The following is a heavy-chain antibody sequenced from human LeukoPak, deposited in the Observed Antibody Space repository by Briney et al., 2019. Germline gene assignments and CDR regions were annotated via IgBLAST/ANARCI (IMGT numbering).Heavy chain of an antibody. Sequence: PSEALSLTCTVSGCSISSYYWSWIRQPPGKGLEWIGYVYASGSTNYNPSLKSRVAMSIDTSKNQFSLNLSSVTAADTAVYYCARQTRYCSSTSCYNWFDPWGQGTLVTVSS. J-gene: IGHJ5*02. CDR1: GCSISSYY. V-gene: IGHV4-4*09. CDR3: ARQTRYCSSTSCYNWFDP. D-gene: IGHD2-2*01. CDR2: VYASGST.